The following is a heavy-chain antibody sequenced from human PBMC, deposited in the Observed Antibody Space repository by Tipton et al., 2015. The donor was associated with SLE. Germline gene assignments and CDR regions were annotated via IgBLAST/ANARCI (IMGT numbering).Heavy chain of an antibody. D-gene: IGHD2-15*01. J-gene: IGHJ5*02. CDR2: ISRGGTVSGTAI. V-gene: IGHV3-48*03. Sequence: SLRLSCSGSGISFISYEMNWVRQAPGKGLEWLAYISRGGTVSGTAIYYADSVEVRFIISKDTATNTLYLEMNNLRGEDTSVYDCALLANAEAPSWGQGTLVTVSP. CDR1: GISFISYE. CDR3: ALLANAEAPS.